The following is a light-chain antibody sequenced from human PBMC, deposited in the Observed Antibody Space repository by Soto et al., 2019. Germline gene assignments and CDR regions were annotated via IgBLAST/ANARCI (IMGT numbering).Light chain of an antibody. CDR3: QQYYRTPIT. CDR2: WAS. V-gene: IGKV4-1*01. J-gene: IGKJ4*01. CDR1: HTVLHSSNNKNY. Sequence: DIVMTQSPDSLSVSLVERATINCRSSHTVLHSSNNKNYLAWYQQKPGQPPKLLIYWASTRDSGVPDRFSGSGSGTDFTLTISSLQAEDVAVYSCQQYYRTPITFGGGTKVDI.